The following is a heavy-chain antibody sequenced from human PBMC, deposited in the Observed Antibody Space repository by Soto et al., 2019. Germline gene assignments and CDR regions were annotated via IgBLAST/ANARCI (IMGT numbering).Heavy chain of an antibody. CDR2: ISAYNGNT. J-gene: IGHJ4*02. CDR1: GYTFTSYG. CDR3: ARESASYYYDSSGYQY. Sequence: GASVKVSCKASGYTFTSYGISWARQAPGQGLEWMGWISAYNGNTNYAQKLQGRVTMTTDTSTSTAYMELRSLRSDDTAVYYCARESASYYYDSSGYQYWGQGTLVTVSS. D-gene: IGHD3-22*01. V-gene: IGHV1-18*01.